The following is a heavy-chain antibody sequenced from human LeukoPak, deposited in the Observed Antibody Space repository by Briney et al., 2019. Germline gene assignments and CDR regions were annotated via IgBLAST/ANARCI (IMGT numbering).Heavy chain of an antibody. CDR1: GYTFTSYD. CDR2: MNPNSGNT. J-gene: IGHJ3*02. V-gene: IGHV1-8*01. D-gene: IGHD3-3*01. Sequence: GASVKVSCKASGYTFTSYDINWVRQATGQGPEWMGWMNPNSGNTGYAQKFQGRLTITRNTSISTAYMELSSLTSEDTAVYYCARALRYLEWLPPDGFDIRGQGTMVTVSS. CDR3: ARALRYLEWLPPDGFDI.